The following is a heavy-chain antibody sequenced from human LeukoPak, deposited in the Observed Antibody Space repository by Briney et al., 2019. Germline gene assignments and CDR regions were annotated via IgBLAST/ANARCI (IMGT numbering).Heavy chain of an antibody. CDR2: INQDGSEK. CDR3: AREYYSDSSGSDY. Sequence: GGSLRLSCAASGFTFSSYWMSWVRQAPGKGLEWVANINQDGSEKYSVDSVKGRFTISRDNAKNSLYLQMNSLRAEDTAVYYCAREYYSDSSGSDYWGQGTLVTVSS. D-gene: IGHD3-22*01. CDR1: GFTFSSYW. J-gene: IGHJ4*02. V-gene: IGHV3-7*05.